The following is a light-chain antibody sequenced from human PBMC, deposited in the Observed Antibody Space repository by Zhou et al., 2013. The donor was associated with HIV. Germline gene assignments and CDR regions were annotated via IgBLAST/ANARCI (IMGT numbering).Light chain of an antibody. CDR3: HNYISAPRT. J-gene: IGKJ1*01. Sequence: EIVLTQSPDTLSLSPGERATLSCRASQNIGSSYLAWYQQKSGQAPRLLIFSASSRATGIPDRFSGSGSGTDFTLTITSLLPEDAAIYYCHNYISAPRTFGQGTKVEIQ. CDR1: QNIGSSY. V-gene: IGKV3-20*01. CDR2: SAS.